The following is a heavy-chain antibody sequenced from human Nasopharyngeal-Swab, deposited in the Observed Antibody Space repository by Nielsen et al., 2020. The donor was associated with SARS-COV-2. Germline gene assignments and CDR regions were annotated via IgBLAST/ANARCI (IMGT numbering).Heavy chain of an antibody. CDR1: GFTFNTCT. V-gene: IGHV3-21*01. Sequence: GESLKISCAASGFTFNTCTMNWVRQAPGKGLEWVSSISSSSTYIYYADSVKGRFTISRDKVKNSLYLQMNSLRAEDTAVYYCARDPSDYYYYMDVWGKGTTVTVSS. CDR3: ARDPSDYYYYMDV. CDR2: ISSSSTYI. J-gene: IGHJ6*03.